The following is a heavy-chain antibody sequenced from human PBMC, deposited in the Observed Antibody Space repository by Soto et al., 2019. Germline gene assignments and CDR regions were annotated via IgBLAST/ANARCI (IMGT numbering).Heavy chain of an antibody. D-gene: IGHD2-21*02. J-gene: IGHJ3*02. CDR3: ARGFSSGGNSLGAFDI. CDR2: LIPIFGTA. CDR1: GGTFSSYA. Sequence: QVQLVQSGAEVKKPGSSVKVSCKASGGTFSSYAISWVRQAPGQGLAWMGGLIPIFGTANYAQKFQGRVTITADESTSTAYMELSSLRSEDTAVYYCARGFSSGGNSLGAFDIWGQGTMVTVSS. V-gene: IGHV1-69*01.